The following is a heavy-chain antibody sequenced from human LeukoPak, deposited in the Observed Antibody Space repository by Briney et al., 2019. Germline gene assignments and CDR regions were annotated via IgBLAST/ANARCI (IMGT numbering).Heavy chain of an antibody. CDR1: GHSFNAYY. Sequence: ASVKVSCKASGHSFNAYYIHWVRQAPGQGLQWMGRIDPNSGDTKYTQKFQGRVTMTRDTSISTAYMELSRLRSDDTAVYYCARDRDWDWGQGTLVTVSS. V-gene: IGHV1-2*06. CDR3: ARDRDWD. D-gene: IGHD3/OR15-3a*01. CDR2: IDPNSGDT. J-gene: IGHJ4*02.